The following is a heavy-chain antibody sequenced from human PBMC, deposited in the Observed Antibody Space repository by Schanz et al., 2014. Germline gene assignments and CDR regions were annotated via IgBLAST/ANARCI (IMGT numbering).Heavy chain of an antibody. D-gene: IGHD2-21*01. Sequence: EVQLVESGGGLVRPGGSLRLSCAASGFTFSSYAMSWVRQAPGKGLEWVSYISSSSSTRYYADSVKGRFTISRDNAKNSLFLQMNSLRAEDTAVYYCARDRYSVVVISPTESFDIWGQGTMVTVSP. CDR3: ARDRYSVVVISPTESFDI. CDR2: ISSSSSTR. J-gene: IGHJ3*02. V-gene: IGHV3-48*01. CDR1: GFTFSSYA.